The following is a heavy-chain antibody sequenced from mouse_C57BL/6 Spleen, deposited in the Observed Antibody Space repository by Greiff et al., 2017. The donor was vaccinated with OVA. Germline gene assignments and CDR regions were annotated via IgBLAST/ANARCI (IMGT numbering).Heavy chain of an antibody. V-gene: IGHV1-80*01. J-gene: IGHJ4*01. CDR3: ARGGPNYYGSVYAMDY. D-gene: IGHD1-1*01. CDR2: IYPGDGDT. Sequence: QVQLKQSGAELVKPGASVKISCKASGYAFSSYWMNWVKQRPGKGLEWIGQIYPGDGDTSYNGKFKGKATLTADKSSSTAYMQLSSLTSEDSAVYFWARGGPNYYGSVYAMDYWGQGTSVTVSS. CDR1: GYAFSSYW.